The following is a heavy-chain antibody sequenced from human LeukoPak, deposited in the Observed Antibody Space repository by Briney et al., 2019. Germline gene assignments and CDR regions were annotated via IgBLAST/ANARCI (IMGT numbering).Heavy chain of an antibody. CDR1: GFTFSSYG. Sequence: PGRSLRLSCAASGFTFSSYGMHWVRQAPGKGLEWVAVIWYDGSNKYYADSVKGRFTISRDNAKNTLYLQMNSLRAEDTSVYYCARAGAAPGVEDWYFDLWGRGTLVTVSS. CDR3: ARAGAAPGVEDWYFDL. D-gene: IGHD6-13*01. V-gene: IGHV3-33*01. CDR2: IWYDGSNK. J-gene: IGHJ2*01.